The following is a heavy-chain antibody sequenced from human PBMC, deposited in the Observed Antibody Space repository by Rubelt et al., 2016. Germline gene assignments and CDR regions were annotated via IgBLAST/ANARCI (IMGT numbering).Heavy chain of an antibody. D-gene: IGHD5-18*01. Sequence: QVQLVQSGAEVKKPGASVKVSCKASGYSFTDYYMHWVRQAPGQGLEWMGGINSNSGGTNDPKKFQGRVTMTRDTSINTVYMELSRLRTDDTAVYYCARGYSYGSDYWGQGTLVTVSS. CDR2: INSNSGGT. J-gene: IGHJ4*02. CDR1: GYSFTDYY. V-gene: IGHV1-2*02. CDR3: ARGYSYGSDY.